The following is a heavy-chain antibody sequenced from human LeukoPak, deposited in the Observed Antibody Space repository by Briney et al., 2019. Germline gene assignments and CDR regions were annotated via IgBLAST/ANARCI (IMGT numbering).Heavy chain of an antibody. CDR2: SSTNGGST. J-gene: IGHJ4*02. D-gene: IGHD3-22*01. V-gene: IGHV3-23*01. CDR3: SVMHRYYDGSGYWVQ. CDR1: GFPFSSYA. Sequence: PGGSLRLSCAASGFPFSSYAMSWVRQAPGKGLEWVSGSSTNGGSTSYADSVKGRFTISRDNPRNTLYMEMNSLRAEDTAVYYCSVMHRYYDGSGYWVQWGQGTLVTVSS.